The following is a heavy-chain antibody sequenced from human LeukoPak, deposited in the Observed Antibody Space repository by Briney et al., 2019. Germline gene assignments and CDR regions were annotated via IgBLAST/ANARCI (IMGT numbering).Heavy chain of an antibody. D-gene: IGHD2-15*01. J-gene: IGHJ6*02. CDR1: GFTFSGSA. CDR2: IRSKANNFAT. CDR3: SASLKTYCSGGKCHSDYYYYGMDV. V-gene: IGHV3-73*01. Sequence: PGGSLRLSCVASGFTFSGSAIHWVRQASGKGLEWVGRIRSKANNFATAYGVSVEGRFTISRDDSKNTAFLQINALKSEDSAVYYCSASLKTYCSGGKCHSDYYYYGMDVWGQGTTVTVSS.